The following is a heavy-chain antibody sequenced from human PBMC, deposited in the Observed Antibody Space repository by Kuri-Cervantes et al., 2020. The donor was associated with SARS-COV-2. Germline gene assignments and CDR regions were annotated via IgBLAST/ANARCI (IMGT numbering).Heavy chain of an antibody. J-gene: IGHJ4*02. CDR1: GFTFSSYA. Sequence: GESLKISCAASGFTFSSYAMHWVRQAPGKGLEWVAVISYDGSNKYYADSVKGRSTISRDNAKNSLYLQMSSLRAEDTAVYYCARDLRLGKSLDYWGQGTLVTVSS. D-gene: IGHD7-27*01. CDR3: ARDLRLGKSLDY. CDR2: ISYDGSNK. V-gene: IGHV3-30-3*01.